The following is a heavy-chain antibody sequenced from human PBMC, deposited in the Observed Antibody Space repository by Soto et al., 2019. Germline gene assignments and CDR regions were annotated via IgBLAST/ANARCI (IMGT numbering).Heavy chain of an antibody. CDR1: GFTFDDYA. V-gene: IGHV3-9*01. Sequence: GGSLRLSCAASGFTFDDYAMHWVRQAPGKGLEWVSGISWNGGTTVYADSVKGRFTISRDSAKNSLFLQMNSLRVEDTAFYYCANDTYATGSPYYFDYWGQGTMVTVYS. D-gene: IGHD2-8*01. J-gene: IGHJ4*02. CDR3: ANDTYATGSPYYFDY. CDR2: ISWNGGTT.